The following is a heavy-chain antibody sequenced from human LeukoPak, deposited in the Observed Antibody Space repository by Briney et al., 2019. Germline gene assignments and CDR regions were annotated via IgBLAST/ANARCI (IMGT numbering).Heavy chain of an antibody. D-gene: IGHD4-23*01. CDR1: GGSISSYY. V-gene: IGHV4-59*08. J-gene: IGHJ4*02. CDR2: IYYSGST. Sequence: SETLSLTCTVSGGSISSYYWSWIRQPPGKGLEWIGYIYYSGSTNYNPSLKSRVTISVDTSKNQFSLKLGSVTAADTAVYYCARRGGGGFDYWGQGTLVTVSS. CDR3: ARRGGGGFDY.